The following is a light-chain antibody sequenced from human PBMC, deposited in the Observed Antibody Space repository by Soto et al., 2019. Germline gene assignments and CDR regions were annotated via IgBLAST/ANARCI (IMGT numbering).Light chain of an antibody. CDR1: LSISSS. J-gene: IGKJ1*01. V-gene: IGKV1-39*01. CDR2: AAS. Sequence: DIRMTQSPSSQSASVRDRITITCRASLSISSSLNWYQQKPGKAPRLLIYAASRLQSGAPSRFSGSGSGTDFTLTITSLQPEDFATYYCQQSYITPRTFGQGTKVDIK. CDR3: QQSYITPRT.